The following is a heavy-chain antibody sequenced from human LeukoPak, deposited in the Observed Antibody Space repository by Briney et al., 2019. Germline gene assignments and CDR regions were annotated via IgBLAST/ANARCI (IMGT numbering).Heavy chain of an antibody. CDR1: GFTFSSYG. V-gene: IGHV3-21*01. D-gene: IGHD3-9*01. Sequence: GGSLRLSCAASGFTFSSYGMHWVRQAPGKGLEWVSSISSSSSYIYYADSVKGRFTISRDNAKNSLYLQMNSLRAEDTAVYYCARDPGSYYDILTGYGAFDIWGQGTMVTVSS. J-gene: IGHJ3*02. CDR2: ISSSSSYI. CDR3: ARDPGSYYDILTGYGAFDI.